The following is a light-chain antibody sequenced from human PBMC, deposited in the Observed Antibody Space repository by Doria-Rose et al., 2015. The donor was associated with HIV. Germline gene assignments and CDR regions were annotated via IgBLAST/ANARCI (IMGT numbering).Light chain of an antibody. V-gene: IGKV3-20*01. CDR2: DGS. J-gene: IGKJ1*01. CDR1: QSFSSTY. Sequence: EIVMTQSPGTLSLSPGERATLSCRASQSFSSTYLAWYQQKPGQAPSLLIYDGSTMATGIPDRFSASGSGTDFTLTINRLEPKDFALYYCHQYGTSWTFGQGTKVEI. CDR3: HQYGTSWT.